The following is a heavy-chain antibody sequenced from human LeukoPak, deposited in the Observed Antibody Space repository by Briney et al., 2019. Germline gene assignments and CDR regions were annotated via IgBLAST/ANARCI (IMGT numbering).Heavy chain of an antibody. CDR2: ISSRDTTI. CDR3: ARGVRYGDHEDYYFDY. Sequence: GGSLRLSCAASGFTFSDYYMTWIRQAPGKGLEWLSYISSRDTTIYYADSVKGRFTISRDSAKNSLYLQMNSLRAEDTAVYYCARGVRYGDHEDYYFDYWGQGTLVTVSS. CDR1: GFTFSDYY. J-gene: IGHJ4*02. V-gene: IGHV3-11*01. D-gene: IGHD4-17*01.